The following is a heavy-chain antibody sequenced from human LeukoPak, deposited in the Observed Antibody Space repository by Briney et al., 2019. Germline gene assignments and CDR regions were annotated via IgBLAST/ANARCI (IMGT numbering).Heavy chain of an antibody. CDR1: GFTFRSYW. CDR2: INQGGSVK. V-gene: IGHV3-7*01. D-gene: IGHD5-12*01. Sequence: TGGSLRLSCAASGFTFRSYWMSWVRQAPGKGLEWVANINQGGSVKYYVDSVKGRFTISRDDAKNSLYVQMNSVRDEDTAVYYCARVGYSGWNLEYWGQGTLVTVSS. J-gene: IGHJ4*02. CDR3: ARVGYSGWNLEY.